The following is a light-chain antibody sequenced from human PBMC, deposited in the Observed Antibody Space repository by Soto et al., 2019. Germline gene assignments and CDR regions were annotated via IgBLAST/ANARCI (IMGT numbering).Light chain of an antibody. CDR3: QQYNSWPPDGT. CDR1: QSVSSD. J-gene: IGKJ1*01. V-gene: IGKV3-15*01. Sequence: IVMTQSPATLSVSPGERATLSCRASQSVSSDLAWYQHKPGQAPRLLIYGASTRATGISGRFSGSGSGTEFNLSINSLQSEDFALYYCQQYNSWPPDGTFGQGTKVE. CDR2: GAS.